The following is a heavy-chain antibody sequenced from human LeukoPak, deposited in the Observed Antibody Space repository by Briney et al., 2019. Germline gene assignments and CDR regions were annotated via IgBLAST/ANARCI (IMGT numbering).Heavy chain of an antibody. CDR3: TRRAGQFDY. J-gene: IGHJ4*02. CDR2: IRSKANSYAT. Sequence: GGSLRLSCAASGFTFSGSAMHWVRQASGKGLEWVGRIRSKANSYATAYAASVKGRFTIYRDDSKNTAYLQINSLKTEYTYVYYRTRRAGQFDYWGQGTLVTVSS. V-gene: IGHV3-73*01. CDR1: GFTFSGSA.